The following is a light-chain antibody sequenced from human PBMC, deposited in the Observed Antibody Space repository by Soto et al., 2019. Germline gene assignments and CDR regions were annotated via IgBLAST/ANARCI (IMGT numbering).Light chain of an antibody. CDR2: GAF. Sequence: EIVLTQSPGTLSLSPGERATLSCRASQSVSSSYLAWDQQKPGQAPRLVLYGAFTRDTGIPVRFSGSGSGTEFTLTISSLQPEDFATYYCQQYDAFSRTFGQGTKVDIK. CDR3: QQYDAFSRT. V-gene: IGKV3-20*01. CDR1: QSVSSSY. J-gene: IGKJ1*01.